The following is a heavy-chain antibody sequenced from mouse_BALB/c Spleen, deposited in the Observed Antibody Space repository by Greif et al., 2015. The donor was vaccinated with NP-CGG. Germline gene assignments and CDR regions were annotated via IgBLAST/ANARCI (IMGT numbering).Heavy chain of an antibody. CDR3: ARDDGYYWYFDV. J-gene: IGHJ1*01. D-gene: IGHD2-2*01. Sequence: EVQVVESGGDLVQPGGSLRLSCATSGFTFSDFYMEWVRQPPGKRLEWIAASRNKANDYTTEYSASVKGRFIVSRDTSQSILYLQMNALRAEDTAIYYCARDDGYYWYFDVWGAGTTVTVSS. V-gene: IGHV7-1*02. CDR1: GFTFSDFY. CDR2: SRNKANDYTT.